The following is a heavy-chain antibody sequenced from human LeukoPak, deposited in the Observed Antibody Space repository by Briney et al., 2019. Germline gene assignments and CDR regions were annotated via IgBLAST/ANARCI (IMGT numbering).Heavy chain of an antibody. CDR2: ISAYNGNT. V-gene: IGHV1-18*01. CDR1: GYTFTSYG. J-gene: IGHJ4*02. D-gene: IGHD2-2*01. Sequence: GASVKVSCKASGYTFTSYGISWVRQAPGQGLEWMGWISAYNGNTNYAQKLQGRVTMTTDTSTSTAYMELRSQRSDDTAVYYCARADNVVASYYFDYWGQGTLVTVSS. CDR3: ARADNVVASYYFDY.